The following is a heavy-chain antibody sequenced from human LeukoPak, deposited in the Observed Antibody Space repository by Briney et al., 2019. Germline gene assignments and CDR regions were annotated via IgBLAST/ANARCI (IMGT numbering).Heavy chain of an antibody. CDR2: IYHTGST. CDR3: ARDISISWFYS. CDR1: GGSISSISHY. Sequence: SETLSLTCTVSGGSISSISHYWAWVRQPPGKGLQWIGSIYHTGSTFYNPSLMSRVSISIDSSKNQFSLKLSSVTVADTALYYCARDISISWFYSWGQGTLVSVSS. J-gene: IGHJ5*01. V-gene: IGHV4-39*07. D-gene: IGHD3-3*02.